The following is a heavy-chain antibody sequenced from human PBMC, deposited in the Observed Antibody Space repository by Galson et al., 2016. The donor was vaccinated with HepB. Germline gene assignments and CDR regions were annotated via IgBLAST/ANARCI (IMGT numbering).Heavy chain of an antibody. Sequence: SETLSLTCAVYGGSFSGHYCSWIRLSPGKGLEWIGQINHSGSTNYNPSLASRVTTSVDTSQNQLSLNLYSVTAADTAVYYCARGRTESRINLVRGRVETDNYDYGMDVWGQGTTVTVSS. J-gene: IGHJ6*02. CDR3: ARGRTESRINLVRGRVETDNYDYGMDV. CDR2: INHSGST. V-gene: IGHV4-34*01. CDR1: GGSFSGHY. D-gene: IGHD3-10*01.